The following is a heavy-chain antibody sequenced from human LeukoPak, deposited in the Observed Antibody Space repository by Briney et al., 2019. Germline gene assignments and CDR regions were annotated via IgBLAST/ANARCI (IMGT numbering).Heavy chain of an antibody. CDR2: FDPEDGET. V-gene: IGHV1-24*01. J-gene: IGHJ5*02. CDR3: ATALEVRGVITWFDP. D-gene: IGHD3-10*01. CDR1: GYTLTELS. Sequence: ASVKVSCKVSGYTLTELSMHWVRQAPGKGLEWMGGFDPEDGETIYAQKFQGRVTMTEDTSTDTAYMELSSLRSEDTAVYYCATALEVRGVITWFDPWGQGTPVTVSS.